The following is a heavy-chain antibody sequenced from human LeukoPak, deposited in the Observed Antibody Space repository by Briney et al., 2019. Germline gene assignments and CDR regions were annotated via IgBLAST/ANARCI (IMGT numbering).Heavy chain of an antibody. Sequence: GGSLRLSCAASGFTFSSYSMNWVRQAPGKGLEWVSYISSSSSTIYYADSVKGRFTISRDNAKNSLYLQMNSLRAEDTAVYYCATRSPGGDNWFDPWGQGTLVTVSS. D-gene: IGHD3-10*01. CDR2: ISSSSSTI. V-gene: IGHV3-48*01. CDR3: ATRSPGGDNWFDP. J-gene: IGHJ5*02. CDR1: GFTFSSYS.